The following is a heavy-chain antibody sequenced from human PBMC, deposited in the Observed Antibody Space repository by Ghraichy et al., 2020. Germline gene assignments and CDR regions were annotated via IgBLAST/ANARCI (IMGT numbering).Heavy chain of an antibody. Sequence: GGSLRLSCAASGFTFSSYSMNWVRQAPGKGLEWVSSISSSRSYIYYADSVKGRFTISRDNAKNSLYLQMNSLRAEDTAVYYCARGGPRYCSGGSCYEDYWGQGTLVTVSS. CDR1: GFTFSSYS. V-gene: IGHV3-21*01. D-gene: IGHD2-15*01. J-gene: IGHJ4*02. CDR3: ARGGPRYCSGGSCYEDY. CDR2: ISSSRSYI.